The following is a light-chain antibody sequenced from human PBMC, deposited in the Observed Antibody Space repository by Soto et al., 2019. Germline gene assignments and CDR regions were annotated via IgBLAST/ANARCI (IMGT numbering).Light chain of an antibody. CDR3: QSYNDWPFA. CDR2: GVS. V-gene: IGKV3-15*01. J-gene: IGKJ2*01. CDR1: ESLYGF. Sequence: EIVMTQSPATLSVSPGERVTLSCRASESLYGFLAWYQHKPGQAPRLLIYGVSTKATGVPARFSGSGSATDFTLTITSLQSHDSAVYYCQSYNDWPFAFGQGTKLEL.